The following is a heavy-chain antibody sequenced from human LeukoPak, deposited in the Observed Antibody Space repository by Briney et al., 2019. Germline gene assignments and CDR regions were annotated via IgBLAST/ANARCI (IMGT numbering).Heavy chain of an antibody. CDR3: ARGPESLWFGGIDY. Sequence: GGSLRLSCAASGFTFSSYAMSWVRQAPGKGLEWVSAISGNGGGTYYADFLKGRFTISRDNSKNTLYLQMNSLRAEDTAVYYCARGPESLWFGGIDYWGQGTLVTVSS. V-gene: IGHV3-23*01. CDR1: GFTFSSYA. J-gene: IGHJ4*02. D-gene: IGHD3-10*01. CDR2: ISGNGGGT.